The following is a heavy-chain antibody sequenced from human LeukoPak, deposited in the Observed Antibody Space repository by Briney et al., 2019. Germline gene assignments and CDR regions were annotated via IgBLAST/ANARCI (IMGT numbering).Heavy chain of an antibody. J-gene: IGHJ4*02. CDR2: MYYSGST. CDR3: ARGHGATTD. CDR1: GGSITSSSHY. V-gene: IGHV4-39*07. D-gene: IGHD4-11*01. Sequence: SETLSLTCTVSGGSITSSSHYWGWVRQPPGKGLEWIAFMYYSGSTYYNPSLKSRVSISVDTSKNQFSLKLTSVTAADTAVYYCARGHGATTDWGQGTLVTVSS.